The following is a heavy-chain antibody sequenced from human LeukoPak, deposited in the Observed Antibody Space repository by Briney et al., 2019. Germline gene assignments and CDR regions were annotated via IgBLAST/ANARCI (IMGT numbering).Heavy chain of an antibody. V-gene: IGHV1-8*02. D-gene: IGHD4-23*01. CDR2: MNPNSGNT. CDR3: ARLYGGNSASGGY. Sequence: GASVKVSCKASGGTFSSYAISWVRQATGQGLEWMGWMNPNSGNTGYAQKFQGRVTMTRNTSISTAYMELGSLRSEDTAVYYCARLYGGNSASGGYWGQGTLVTVSS. J-gene: IGHJ4*02. CDR1: GGTFSSYA.